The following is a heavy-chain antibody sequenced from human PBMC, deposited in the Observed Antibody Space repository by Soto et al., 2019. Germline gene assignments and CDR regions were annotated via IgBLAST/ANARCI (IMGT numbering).Heavy chain of an antibody. D-gene: IGHD5-12*01. V-gene: IGHV4-31*03. Sequence: SETLSLTCSVSGASIRSGGYYWSWLRQSPGKGLEWIGHIYYTGSTFYSPSLKSRLTISLDTPKNQFSLDLNSVTTADTAMYYCARIEMASIKWGRGTLVPVS. CDR2: IYYTGST. J-gene: IGHJ4*02. CDR3: ARIEMASIK. CDR1: GASIRSGGYY.